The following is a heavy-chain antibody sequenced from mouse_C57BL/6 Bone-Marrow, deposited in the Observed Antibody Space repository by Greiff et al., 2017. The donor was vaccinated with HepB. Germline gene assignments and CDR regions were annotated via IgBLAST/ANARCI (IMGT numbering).Heavy chain of an antibody. J-gene: IGHJ4*01. CDR1: GYAFSSYW. D-gene: IGHD4-1*01. CDR2: IYPGDGDT. Sequence: QVQLQQSGAELVKPGASVKISCKASGYAFSSYWMNWVKQRPGKGLEWIGQIYPGDGDTNYNGKFKGKATLTADKSSSTAYMQLSSLTSEDSAVYFCARGGTGFYAMDYRGQGTSVTVSS. CDR3: ARGGTGFYAMDY. V-gene: IGHV1-80*01.